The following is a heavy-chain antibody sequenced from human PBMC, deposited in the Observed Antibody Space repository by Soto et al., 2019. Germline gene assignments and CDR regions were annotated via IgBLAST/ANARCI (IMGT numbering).Heavy chain of an antibody. J-gene: IGHJ6*02. D-gene: IGHD2-2*01. CDR1: GFTFSNAW. CDR3: TADCNERCSSTSCYADYYYGMDV. CDR2: IKSKTDGWTT. V-gene: IGHV3-15*01. Sequence: GGSLRLSCAASGFTFSNAWMSWVRQAPGKGLERVGRIKSKTDGWTTDYAAPVKGRFTISRDDSKNTLYLQMNSLKTEDTAVYYCTADCNERCSSTSCYADYYYGMDVWGQGSSFTVSS.